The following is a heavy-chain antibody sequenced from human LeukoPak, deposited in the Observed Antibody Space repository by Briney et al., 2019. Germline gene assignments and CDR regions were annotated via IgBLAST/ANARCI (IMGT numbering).Heavy chain of an antibody. CDR2: INHSGST. V-gene: IGHV4-34*01. CDR3: ARGWGITIFGVVIRTINWFDP. Sequence: SETLSLTCAVYGGSFSGYYWSWIRQPPGKGLEWIGEINHSGSTNYNPSLKSRVTISVDTSKNQFSLKLSSVTAADTAVYYCARGWGITIFGVVIRTINWFDPWGQGTLVTVSS. J-gene: IGHJ5*02. CDR1: GGSFSGYY. D-gene: IGHD3-3*01.